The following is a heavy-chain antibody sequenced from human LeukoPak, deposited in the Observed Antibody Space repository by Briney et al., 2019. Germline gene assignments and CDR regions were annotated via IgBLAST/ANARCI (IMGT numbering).Heavy chain of an antibody. CDR2: VRQDGGEG. J-gene: IGHJ4*02. CDR3: ARSMVYSYYFDY. Sequence: GGSLRLSCAASGFTFNTYWMTWVRQAPGRGLEWVANVRQDGGEGHYVDSVKGRFTVSRDNAENSLYLQLNSLRVEDTAVYYCARSMVYSYYFDYWGQGTLVTVSS. D-gene: IGHD2-8*01. CDR1: GFTFNTYW. V-gene: IGHV3-7*01.